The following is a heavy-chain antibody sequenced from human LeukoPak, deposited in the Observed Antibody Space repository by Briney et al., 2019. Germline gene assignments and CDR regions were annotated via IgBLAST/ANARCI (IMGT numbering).Heavy chain of an antibody. CDR2: IDPSGGST. CDR1: GYSFTSYY. Sequence: APVRVSCKASGYSFTSYYMHWVRQAPGQGREWMGIIDPSGGSTSYAQKFQGRVTMTRDTSTSTVYMELSSLRSEDTAVYYCARDNTATGPFDNWGQGTLVTVSS. J-gene: IGHJ4*02. CDR3: ARDNTATGPFDN. D-gene: IGHD1-1*01. V-gene: IGHV1-46*01.